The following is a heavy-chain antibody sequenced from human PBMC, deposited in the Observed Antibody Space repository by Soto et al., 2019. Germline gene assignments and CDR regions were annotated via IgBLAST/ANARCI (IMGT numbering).Heavy chain of an antibody. CDR2: ISAYNGNT. CDR1: GYTFTSYG. CDR3: ARDSGLRVYPYYYYGMDV. Sequence: GASVKVSCKASGYTFTSYGISWVRQAPGQGLEWMGWISAYNGNTNYAQKLQGRVTMTTDTSTSTAYMELRSLRSDDTAVYYCARDSGLRVYPYYYYGMDVWGQGTTVTVSS. V-gene: IGHV1-18*04. D-gene: IGHD1-26*01. J-gene: IGHJ6*02.